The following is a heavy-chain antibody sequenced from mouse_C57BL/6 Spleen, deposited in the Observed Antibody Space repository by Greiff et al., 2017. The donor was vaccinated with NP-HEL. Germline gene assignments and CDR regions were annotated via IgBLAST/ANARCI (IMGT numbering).Heavy chain of an antibody. J-gene: IGHJ2*01. V-gene: IGHV3-6*01. CDR1: GYSITSGYY. Sequence: EVKLQESGPGLVKPSQSLSLTCSVTGYSITSGYYWNWIRQFPGNKLEWMGYISYDGSNNYNPSLKNRISITRDTSKNQFFLKLNSVTTEDTATYYCSRNYGSSSDYFDYWGQGTTLTVSS. CDR2: ISYDGSN. CDR3: SRNYGSSSDYFDY. D-gene: IGHD1-1*01.